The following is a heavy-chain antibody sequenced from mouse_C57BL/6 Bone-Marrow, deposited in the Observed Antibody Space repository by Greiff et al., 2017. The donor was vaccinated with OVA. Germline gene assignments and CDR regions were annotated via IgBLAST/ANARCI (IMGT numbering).Heavy chain of an antibody. CDR1: GYTFTSYW. CDR2: IHPSDSDT. J-gene: IGHJ4*01. CDR3: ASTAQAIYAMDY. Sequence: QVQLKQPGAELVKPGASVKVSCKASGYTFTSYWMHWVKQRPGQGLEWIGRIHPSDSDTNYNQKFKGKATLTVDKSSSTAYMPLSSLTSEDSAVYYCASTAQAIYAMDYWGQGTSVTVSS. D-gene: IGHD3-2*02. V-gene: IGHV1-74*01.